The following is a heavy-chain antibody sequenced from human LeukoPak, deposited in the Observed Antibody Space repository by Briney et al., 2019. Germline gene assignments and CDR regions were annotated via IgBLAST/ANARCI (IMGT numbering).Heavy chain of an antibody. CDR3: ARDSVSDLEFYYYYYMDV. J-gene: IGHJ6*03. CDR1: GGSISSYY. D-gene: IGHD2/OR15-2a*01. Sequence: PSETLSLTCTVSGGSISSYYWSWIRQPAGKGLEWIGRIYTSGCTNYNPSLKSRVTMSVDTSKNQFSLKLSSVTAADTAVYYCARDSVSDLEFYYYYYMDVWGKGTTVTVSS. CDR2: IYTSGCT. V-gene: IGHV4-4*07.